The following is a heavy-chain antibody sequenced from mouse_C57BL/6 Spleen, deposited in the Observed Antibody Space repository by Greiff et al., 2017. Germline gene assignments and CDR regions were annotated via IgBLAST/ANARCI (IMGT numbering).Heavy chain of an antibody. CDR1: GFSLTSYG. Sequence: VQGVESGPGLVAPSQSLSITCTVSGFSLTSYGVDWVRQSPGKGLEWLGVIWGVGSTNYNSALKSRLSISKDNSKSQVFLKMNSLQTDDTAMYYCARGNWDAGYFDVWGTGTTVTVSS. J-gene: IGHJ1*03. D-gene: IGHD4-1*01. V-gene: IGHV2-6*01. CDR2: IWGVGST. CDR3: ARGNWDAGYFDV.